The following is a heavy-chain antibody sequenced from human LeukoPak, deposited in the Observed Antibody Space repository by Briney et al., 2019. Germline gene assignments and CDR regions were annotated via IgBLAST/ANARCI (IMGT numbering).Heavy chain of an antibody. Sequence: SETLSLTCTVSGGSISSSSYYWGWIRQPPGKGLEWIGSIYYSGSTYYNPSLKSRVTISVDTSKNQFSLKLSSVTAADTAVYYCARSYYDFWSGYNVIGWFDPWGQGTLVTVSS. CDR1: GGSISSSSYY. J-gene: IGHJ5*02. D-gene: IGHD3-3*01. CDR3: ARSYYDFWSGYNVIGWFDP. CDR2: IYYSGST. V-gene: IGHV4-39*07.